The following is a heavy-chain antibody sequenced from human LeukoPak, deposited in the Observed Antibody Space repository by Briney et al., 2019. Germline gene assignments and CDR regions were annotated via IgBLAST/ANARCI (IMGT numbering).Heavy chain of an antibody. CDR1: GFTFSSYA. CDR2: ISGSGGST. CDR3: AKDHYDSSGYYYTFFDY. V-gene: IGHV3-23*01. Sequence: GGSLRLSCAASGFTFSSYAMSWVRQAPGKGLEWVSAISGSGGSTYYADSVKGRFTISRGNSKNTLYLQMNSLRAEDTAVYYCAKDHYDSSGYYYTFFDYWGQGTLVTVSS. D-gene: IGHD3-22*01. J-gene: IGHJ4*02.